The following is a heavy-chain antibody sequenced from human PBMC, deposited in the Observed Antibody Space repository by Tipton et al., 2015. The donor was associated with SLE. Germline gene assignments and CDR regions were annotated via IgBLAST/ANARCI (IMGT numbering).Heavy chain of an antibody. CDR2: IYYSGST. J-gene: IGHJ6*03. CDR1: GGSISSYY. Sequence: TLSLTCTVSGGSISSYYWSWIRQPPGKGLEWIGYIYYSGSTNYSPSLKSRVTISVDKSKNQFSLKLSSVTAADTAVYYCSSVGDYFMDVWGKGTTVTVSS. D-gene: IGHD1-26*01. V-gene: IGHV4-59*12. CDR3: SSVGDYFMDV.